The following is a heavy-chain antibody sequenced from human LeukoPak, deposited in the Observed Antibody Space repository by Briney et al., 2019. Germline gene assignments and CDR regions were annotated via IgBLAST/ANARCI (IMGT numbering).Heavy chain of an antibody. CDR3: ARSTTITSHFDY. CDR1: GYTFTGYY. V-gene: IGHV1-2*02. CDR2: INPHSGGT. Sequence: ASLKISSKASGYTFTGYYMHWVRQAPGLGLEWIGWINPHSGGTNYAQKFQGRVTMTRDTSISTAYMELSRLRSVDTAVYYCARSTTITSHFDYWGQGALVTVSS. J-gene: IGHJ4*02. D-gene: IGHD1-1*01.